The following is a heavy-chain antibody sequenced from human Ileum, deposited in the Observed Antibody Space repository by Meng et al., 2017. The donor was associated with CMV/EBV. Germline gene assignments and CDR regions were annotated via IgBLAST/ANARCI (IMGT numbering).Heavy chain of an antibody. CDR3: PTAGEPTQGAFDI. CDR2: IKSKTDGGTT. V-gene: IGHV3-15*01. Sequence: GESLKISCAASGFTFSNAWMSWVRQAPGKGLEWVGRIKSKTDGGTTDYAAPVKGRFTISRDDSKNTLYLQMNSLKTEDTAMYYCPTAGEPTQGAFDIWGQGTMVTVSS. J-gene: IGHJ3*02. D-gene: IGHD1-14*01. CDR1: GFTFSNAW.